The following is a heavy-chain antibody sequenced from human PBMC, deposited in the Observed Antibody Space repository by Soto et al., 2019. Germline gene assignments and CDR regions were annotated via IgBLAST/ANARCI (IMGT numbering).Heavy chain of an antibody. J-gene: IGHJ5*01. Sequence: GGSLRLSCAPSGFTFRNFAMSWVRQAPGKGLEWLSTISASGGTTYSVDSVKGRFTISRDNSKNTLYLQMNSLRVDDTAVYYCAGRGDRSGSTCPEKHWGEGSLGTADS. CDR3: AGRGDRSGSTCPEKHWGEGSLGTADS. V-gene: IGHV3-23*01. CDR1: GFTFRNFA. D-gene: IGHD2-15*01. CDR2: ISASGGTT.